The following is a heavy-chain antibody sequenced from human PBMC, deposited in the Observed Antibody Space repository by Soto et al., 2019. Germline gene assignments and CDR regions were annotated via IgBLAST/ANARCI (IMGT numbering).Heavy chain of an antibody. CDR3: ARRYGGNFDY. J-gene: IGHJ4*02. Sequence: PSETLSLTCTVSGGSISSYYWSWIRQPPGKGLEWIGYIYYSGSTNYNPSLKSRVTISVDTSKNQFSLKRTSVTAADTAVYYCARRYGGNFDYWGQGTLVTVSS. CDR2: IYYSGST. V-gene: IGHV4-59*01. CDR1: GGSISSYY. D-gene: IGHD1-26*01.